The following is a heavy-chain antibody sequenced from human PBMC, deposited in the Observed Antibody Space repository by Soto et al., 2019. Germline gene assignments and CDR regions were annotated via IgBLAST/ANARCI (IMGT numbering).Heavy chain of an antibody. CDR2: ISGSGGST. Sequence: GGSLRLSCAASGFTFSSYAMSWVRQAPGKGLEWVSAISGSGGSTYYADSVKGRFTISRDNSKNTLYLQMNSLRAEDTAVYYCAKGYTQQWLVRGAYFDYWGQGTLVTVSS. V-gene: IGHV3-23*01. CDR3: AKGYTQQWLVRGAYFDY. D-gene: IGHD6-19*01. J-gene: IGHJ4*02. CDR1: GFTFSSYA.